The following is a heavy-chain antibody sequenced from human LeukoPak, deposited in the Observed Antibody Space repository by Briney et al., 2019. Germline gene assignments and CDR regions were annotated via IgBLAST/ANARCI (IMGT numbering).Heavy chain of an antibody. CDR1: GGSISSGGYS. V-gene: IGHV4-30-2*01. Sequence: PSQTLSLTCAVSGGSISSGGYSWSWIRQPPGKGLEWIGYIYYSGSTYYNPSLKSRVTISVDRSKNQFSLKLSSVTAADTAVYYCASGYEPGHFDYWGQGTLVTVSS. CDR3: ASGYEPGHFDY. CDR2: IYYSGST. D-gene: IGHD5-12*01. J-gene: IGHJ4*02.